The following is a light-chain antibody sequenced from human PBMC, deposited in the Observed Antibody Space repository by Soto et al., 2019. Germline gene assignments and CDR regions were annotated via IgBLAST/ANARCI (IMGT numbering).Light chain of an antibody. CDR3: QQYKVWPTT. CDR2: GAS. CDR1: QSVSSSY. J-gene: IGKJ1*01. Sequence: EIVLKQSPGTLSLSPGERATLSCRASQSVSSSYLGWYQQKPGQAPRLLIYGASSRATGIPDRFSGSGSATHFTLTISRLEPEAFVVYFCQQYKVWPTTFGQWTKV. V-gene: IGKV3-20*01.